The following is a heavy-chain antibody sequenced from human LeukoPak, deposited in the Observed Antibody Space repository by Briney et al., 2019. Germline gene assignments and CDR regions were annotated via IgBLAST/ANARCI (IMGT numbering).Heavy chain of an antibody. V-gene: IGHV3-74*01. CDR2: INSDGSWT. CDR3: VSFYETY. Sequence: GGSLRLSCAASGNYWMHWVRQAPGKELVWVSHINSDGSWTSYADSVKGRFTISKDNAKNTVYLQMNSLRAEDTAVYYCVSFYETYWGRGTLVTVSS. J-gene: IGHJ4*02. D-gene: IGHD2/OR15-2a*01. CDR1: GNYW.